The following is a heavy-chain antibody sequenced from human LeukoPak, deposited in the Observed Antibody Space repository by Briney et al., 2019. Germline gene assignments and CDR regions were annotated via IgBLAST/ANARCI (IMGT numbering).Heavy chain of an antibody. CDR2: INHSGST. CDR1: GGSLSGYY. D-gene: IGHD5-24*01. Sequence: KPSETLSLTCAVYGGSLSGYYWSWIRQPPGKGLEWIGEINHSGSTNYNPSLKSRVTISVDTSKNQFSLKLSSVTAADTAVYYCASNKRWLPAERWGQGTLVTVSS. J-gene: IGHJ4*02. V-gene: IGHV4-34*01. CDR3: ASNKRWLPAER.